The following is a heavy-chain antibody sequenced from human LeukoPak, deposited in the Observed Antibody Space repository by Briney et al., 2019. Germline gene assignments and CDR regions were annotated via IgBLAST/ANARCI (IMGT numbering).Heavy chain of an antibody. CDR3: AKLRRGCSSTSCYGQYYFDY. J-gene: IGHJ4*02. CDR2: IYSGGST. CDR1: GFTVSSNY. Sequence: GGSLRLSCAASGFTVSSNYMSWVRQAPGKGLEWVSVIYSGGSTYYADSVKGRFTISRDNSKNTLYLQTNSLRAEDTAVYYFAKLRRGCSSTSCYGQYYFDYWGQGTLVTVSS. V-gene: IGHV3-66*04. D-gene: IGHD2-2*01.